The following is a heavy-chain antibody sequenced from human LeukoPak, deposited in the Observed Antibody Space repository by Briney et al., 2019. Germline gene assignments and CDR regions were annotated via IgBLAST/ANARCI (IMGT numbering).Heavy chain of an antibody. CDR2: IKQDGSEK. CDR1: GFTFSSYW. CDR3: ARDGRVSGTTMYYYYYYMDV. D-gene: IGHD1-7*01. J-gene: IGHJ6*03. V-gene: IGHV3-7*01. Sequence: GSLRLSCAASGFTFSSYWMSWVRQAPGKGLEWVANIKQDGSEKYYVDSVKGRFTISRDNAKNSLYLQMNSLRAEDTAVYYCARDGRVSGTTMYYYYYYMDVWGKGTTVTVSS.